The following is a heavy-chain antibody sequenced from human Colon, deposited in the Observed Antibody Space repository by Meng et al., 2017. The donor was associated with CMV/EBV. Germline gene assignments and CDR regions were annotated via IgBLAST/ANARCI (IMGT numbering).Heavy chain of an antibody. J-gene: IGHJ4*02. V-gene: IGHV3-30*02. CDR3: AKEFSNYFDY. D-gene: IGHD2-2*01. Sequence: GGSLRLSCATSGFSFRTYGMHWVRQAPGKGLEWGTFIRYDGTNTYYADSVKGRFIISKDTSRNTLYLQMSSLRPEDTAMYYCAKEFSNYFDYWGQGTQVTVSS. CDR1: GFSFRTYG. CDR2: IRYDGTNT.